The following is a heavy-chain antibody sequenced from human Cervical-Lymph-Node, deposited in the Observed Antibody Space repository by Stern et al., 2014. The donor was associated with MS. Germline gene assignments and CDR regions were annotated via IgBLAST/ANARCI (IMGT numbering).Heavy chain of an antibody. D-gene: IGHD4-23*01. CDR1: GFTFSSSG. Sequence: QVQLVESGGGVVQPGRSLRLSCAASGFTFSSSGMHWVRQAPGKGLGRLAIIWYDGSNRYYADSVKGRFTISRDNSKNTLYLQMNSLRAEDTAVYYCAREGGNTAEYFQHWGQGTLVTVSS. CDR3: AREGGNTAEYFQH. V-gene: IGHV3-33*01. CDR2: IWYDGSNR. J-gene: IGHJ1*01.